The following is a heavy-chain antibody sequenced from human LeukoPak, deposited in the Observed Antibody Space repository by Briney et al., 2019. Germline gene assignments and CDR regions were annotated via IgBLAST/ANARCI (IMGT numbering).Heavy chain of an antibody. J-gene: IGHJ4*02. CDR1: GGSISSYY. CDR3: ARDRYYDSSGYSYYFDY. Sequence: KASETLSLTCTVSGGSISSYYWSWIRQSPGKGLEWIGYIYYSGSTNYNPSLKSRVTMSVGTSKNQFSLKLSSVTAADTAMYYCARDRYYDSSGYSYYFDYWGQGTLVTVSS. D-gene: IGHD3-22*01. V-gene: IGHV4-59*01. CDR2: IYYSGST.